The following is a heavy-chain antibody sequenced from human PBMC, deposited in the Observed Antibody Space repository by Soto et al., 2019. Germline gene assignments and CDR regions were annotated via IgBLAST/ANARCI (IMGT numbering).Heavy chain of an antibody. D-gene: IGHD5-18*01. CDR3: ARGPRGYSYGYQLGDY. V-gene: IGHV1-69*01. CDR2: IIPIFGTA. CDR1: GGTFSSYA. Sequence: QVQLVQSGAEVKKPGSSVKVSCKASGGTFSSYAISWVRQAPGQGLEWMGGIIPIFGTANYAQKFQGRVTITADESTSTAYMELSSLRSEDTALYYCARGPRGYSYGYQLGDYWGQGTLVTVSS. J-gene: IGHJ4*02.